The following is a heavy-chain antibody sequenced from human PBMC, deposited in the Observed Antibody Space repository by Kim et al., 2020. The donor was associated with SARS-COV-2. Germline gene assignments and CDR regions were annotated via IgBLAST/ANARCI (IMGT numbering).Heavy chain of an antibody. D-gene: IGHD3-22*01. Sequence: SETLSLTCTVSGGSISSSSYYWGWIRQPPGKGLEWIGSIYYSGSTYYNPSLKSRVTISVDTSKNQFSLKLSSVTAADTAVYYCARLVAKQQDTKKRITMIVVAPYGMDVWGQGTTVTVSS. CDR3: ARLVAKQQDTKKRITMIVVAPYGMDV. CDR2: IYYSGST. CDR1: GGSISSSSYY. J-gene: IGHJ6*02. V-gene: IGHV4-39*01.